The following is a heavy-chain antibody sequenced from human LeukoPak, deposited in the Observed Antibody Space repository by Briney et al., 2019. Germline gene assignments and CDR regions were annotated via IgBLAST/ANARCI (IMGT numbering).Heavy chain of an antibody. D-gene: IGHD3-22*01. V-gene: IGHV4-61*02. CDR1: GDSISSGDYY. CDR2: ISSSGST. J-gene: IGHJ4*02. CDR3: ARGRGGYYYDDFDY. Sequence: SSETLSLTCTVFGDSISSGDYYWSWIRQPAGKGLEWIGRISSSGSTNYNPSLKSRVTISVDTSKNQFSLKLSSVTAADTAVYYCARGRGGYYYDDFDYWGQGTLVTVSS.